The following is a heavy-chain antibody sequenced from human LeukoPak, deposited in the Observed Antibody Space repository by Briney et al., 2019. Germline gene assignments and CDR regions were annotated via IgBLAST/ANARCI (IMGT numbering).Heavy chain of an antibody. Sequence: SETLSLTCAVYGGSFSGYYWSWIRQPPGKGLEWIGEINHGGSTNYNPSLKSRVTISVDTSKNQFSLKLSSVTAADTAVYYCARGSPDYYDSSGYEYWGQGTLVTVSS. CDR1: GGSFSGYY. D-gene: IGHD3-22*01. V-gene: IGHV4-34*01. CDR3: ARGSPDYYDSSGYEY. J-gene: IGHJ4*02. CDR2: INHGGST.